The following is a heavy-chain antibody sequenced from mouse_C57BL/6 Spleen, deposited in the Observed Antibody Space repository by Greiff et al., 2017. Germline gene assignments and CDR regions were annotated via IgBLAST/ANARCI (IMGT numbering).Heavy chain of an antibody. CDR2: INPYNGDT. CDR3: ARMGDYERWENYFDY. Sequence: VQLKQPGAELVKPGDSVKISCKASGYSFTGYFMNWVMQSHGKSLEWIGRINPYNGDTFYNQKFKGKATLTVDKSSSTAHMELRSLTSEDSAVYYCARMGDYERWENYFDYWGQGTTLTVSS. V-gene: IGHV1-20*01. D-gene: IGHD2-4*01. J-gene: IGHJ2*01. CDR1: GYSFTGYF.